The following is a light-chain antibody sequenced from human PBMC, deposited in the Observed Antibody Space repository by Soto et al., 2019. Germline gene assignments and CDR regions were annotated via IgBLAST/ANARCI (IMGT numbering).Light chain of an antibody. V-gene: IGKV3-15*01. CDR1: QSVSNN. J-gene: IGKJ1*01. CDR3: QQYNNWPMT. Sequence: EIVMTQSPATLSVSPGERATLSCRASQSVSNNYLAWYQQKPGQAPRLLIYGASTRATGIPARFSGSGSGTEFTLTISSLQSEDFAVYYCQQYNNWPMTFGQGTKV. CDR2: GAS.